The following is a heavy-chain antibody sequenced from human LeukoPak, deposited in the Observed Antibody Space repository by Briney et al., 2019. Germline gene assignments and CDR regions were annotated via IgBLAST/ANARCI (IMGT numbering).Heavy chain of an antibody. CDR2: ISDRARNT. CDR3: TTRLQHHFDY. V-gene: IGHV3-23*01. CDR1: GFTFSSYT. J-gene: IGHJ4*02. D-gene: IGHD4-11*01. Sequence: GGSLRLSCATSGFTFSSYTMNWVRQAPGKGLEWVSTISDRARNTHYADSVNGRFTISRDDFLNMVYLQMDRLTVEDTAVYYCTTRLQHHFDYWGQGTQVTVSS.